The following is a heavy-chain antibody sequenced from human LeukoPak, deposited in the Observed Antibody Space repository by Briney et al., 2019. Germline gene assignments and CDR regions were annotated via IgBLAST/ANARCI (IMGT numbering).Heavy chain of an antibody. D-gene: IGHD3-10*01. CDR3: ARDHIYGSGSYLS. CDR1: GFTLSSYW. V-gene: IGHV3-7*01. CDR2: IKQDGSEK. J-gene: IGHJ4*02. Sequence: PGGSLRLACAASGFTLSSYWMSWVRQAPGKGLEWVANIKQDGSEKYYVDSVKGRFTISRDNAKNSLYLQMNSLRAEDTAVYYCARDHIYGSGSYLSWGQRTLVTVSS.